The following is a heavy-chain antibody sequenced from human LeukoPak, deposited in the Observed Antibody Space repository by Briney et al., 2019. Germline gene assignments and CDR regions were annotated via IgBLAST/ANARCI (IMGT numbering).Heavy chain of an antibody. D-gene: IGHD2/OR15-2a*01. CDR3: ATSGLSRFGF. Sequence: GGSLRLSCAASGFTFTNYAMSWVRQTPGKGLEWVAATVGSRPDTYYADSVKGRFTISRDNSKNTLYLQMNSLRAGDTAVYYCATSGLSRFGFWGQGTLVTVSS. J-gene: IGHJ4*02. V-gene: IGHV3-23*01. CDR2: TVGSRPDT. CDR1: GFTFTNYA.